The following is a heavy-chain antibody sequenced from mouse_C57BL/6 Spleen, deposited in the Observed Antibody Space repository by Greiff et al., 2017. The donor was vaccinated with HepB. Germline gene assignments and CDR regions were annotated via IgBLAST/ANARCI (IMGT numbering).Heavy chain of an antibody. CDR1: GYTFTSYW. CDR3: ARGYRNYDCVAD. CDR2: IDPSDSYT. D-gene: IGHD2-5*01. Sequence: VQLQQPGAELVMPGASVKLSCKASGYTFTSYWMHWVKQRPGQGLEWIGEIDPSDSYTNYNQKFKGKSTLTVDKSSSTTYKQLSSLTSEDSAVYYCARGYRNYDCVADWGQGTMVTVSA. V-gene: IGHV1-69*01. J-gene: IGHJ3*01.